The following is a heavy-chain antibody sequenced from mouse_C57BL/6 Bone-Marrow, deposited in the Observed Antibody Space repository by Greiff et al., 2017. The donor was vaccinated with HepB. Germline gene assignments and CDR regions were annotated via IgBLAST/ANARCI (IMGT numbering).Heavy chain of an antibody. V-gene: IGHV3-6*01. Sequence: EVKLMESGPGLVKPSQSLSLTCSVTGYSITSGYYWNWIRQFPGNKLEWMGYISYDGSNNYNPSLKNRISITRDTSKNQFFLKLNSVTTEDTATNYCARDGSSYWYFDVWGTGTTVTVSS. CDR3: ARDGSSYWYFDV. D-gene: IGHD1-1*01. CDR1: GYSITSGYY. J-gene: IGHJ1*03. CDR2: ISYDGSN.